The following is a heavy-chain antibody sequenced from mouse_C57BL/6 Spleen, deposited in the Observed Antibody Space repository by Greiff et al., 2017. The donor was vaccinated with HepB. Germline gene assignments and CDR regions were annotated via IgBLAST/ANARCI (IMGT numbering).Heavy chain of an antibody. D-gene: IGHD3-2*02. V-gene: IGHV5-17*01. J-gene: IGHJ4*01. CDR3: AKAAQGYYAMDY. Sequence: EVKLMESGGGLVKPGGSLKFSCAASGFTFSDYGMHWVRQAPEKGLEWVAYISSGSSTTYYADTVKGRFTITRDNAKNTLFLQMTSLRSEDTAMYYCAKAAQGYYAMDYWGQGTSVTVSS. CDR1: GFTFSDYG. CDR2: ISSGSSTT.